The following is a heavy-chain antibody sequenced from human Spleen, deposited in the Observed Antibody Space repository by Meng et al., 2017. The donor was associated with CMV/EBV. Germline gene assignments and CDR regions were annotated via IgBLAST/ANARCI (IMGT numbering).Heavy chain of an antibody. CDR3: ATAAARLSGGFDY. CDR1: GGMFTSYA. V-gene: IGHV1-2*02. J-gene: IGHJ4*02. Sequence: ASVKVSCKASGGMFTSYAITWIRQAPGQGLEWMGWTNPNSGDTNFAQNFQGRVTMTRDTSISTAYMELSRLRSDDTAVYYCATAAARLSGGFDYWGQGTLVTVSS. D-gene: IGHD6-6*01. CDR2: TNPNSGDT.